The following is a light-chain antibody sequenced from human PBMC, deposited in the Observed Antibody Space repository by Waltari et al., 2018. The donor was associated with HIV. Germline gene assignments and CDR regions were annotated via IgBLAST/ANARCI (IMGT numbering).Light chain of an antibody. CDR2: GAS. CDR1: QSIGDH. J-gene: IGKJ2*01. Sequence: SSLSASVGDRVTVTCRASQSIGDHLNWFQQRPGKAPTLLIFGASSLHSGVPTRFSGSGSGTDFTLTIHSLQPEDFATYWCQQSYTSSYTFGQGTRLEIK. V-gene: IGKV1-39*01. CDR3: QQSYTSSYT.